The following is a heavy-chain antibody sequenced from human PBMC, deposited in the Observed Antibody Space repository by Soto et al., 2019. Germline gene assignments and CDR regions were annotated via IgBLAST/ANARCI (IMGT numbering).Heavy chain of an antibody. J-gene: IGHJ4*02. D-gene: IGHD5-12*01. V-gene: IGHV3-33*01. CDR3: ARVADKWHPHPRDY. CDR1: GFTFSNYG. CDR2: IWFDGSNK. Sequence: QVHLVESGGGVVQPGRSLRLSCAASGFTFSNYGMHWARQTPGKGLEWLAIIWFDGSNKYYADSVKGRFTISRDNSKNTLYVQMNSLRAEDTAVYFCARVADKWHPHPRDYRGQGTLVTVST.